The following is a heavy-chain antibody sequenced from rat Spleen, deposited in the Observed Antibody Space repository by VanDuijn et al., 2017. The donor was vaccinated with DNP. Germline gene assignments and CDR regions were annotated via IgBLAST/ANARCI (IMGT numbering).Heavy chain of an antibody. V-gene: IGHV5-25*01. J-gene: IGHJ3*01. CDR1: GVTFSDYD. CDR3: AIYFYSGDNWFAY. Sequence: EVQLVESGGGLVQPGRSTKLSCAASGVTFSDYDMAWVRQAPKKGLEWVATITSSGGSTYYPDSVKGRFTISRDNAKNTLYLQMYSLRSEDTATYYCAIYFYSGDNWFAYWGQGTLVTVSS. CDR2: ITSSGGST. D-gene: IGHD1-1*01.